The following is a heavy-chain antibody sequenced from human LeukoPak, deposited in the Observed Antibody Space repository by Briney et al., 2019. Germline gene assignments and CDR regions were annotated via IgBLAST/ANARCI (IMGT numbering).Heavy chain of an antibody. CDR3: ARGPPIRGYRYGYDTGYYYSYSMDV. J-gene: IGHJ6*03. Sequence: ASVKVSCKASGYTFTGYYMHWVRQAPGQGLEWMGWMNPISGNTGHAQKFQGRVTMTRDTSISTAYMELSSLRSEDTAVYYCARGPPIRGYRYGYDTGYYYSYSMDVWGKGTTVTISS. D-gene: IGHD5-18*01. CDR2: MNPISGNT. CDR1: GYTFTGYY. V-gene: IGHV1-8*02.